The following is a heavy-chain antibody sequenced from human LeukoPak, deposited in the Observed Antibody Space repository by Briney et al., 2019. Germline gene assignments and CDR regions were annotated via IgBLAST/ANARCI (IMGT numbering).Heavy chain of an antibody. Sequence: SETLSLTCAVYGGSFSGYYWSWIRQPPGKGLEWIGEINHSGSTNYNPSLKSRVTISIDTSKNQFSLKLSSVTAADTAVYYCARSKASGAFNWFDPWGQGTLVTVSS. D-gene: IGHD3-10*01. CDR2: INHSGST. J-gene: IGHJ5*02. CDR1: GGSFSGYY. CDR3: ARSKASGAFNWFDP. V-gene: IGHV4-34*01.